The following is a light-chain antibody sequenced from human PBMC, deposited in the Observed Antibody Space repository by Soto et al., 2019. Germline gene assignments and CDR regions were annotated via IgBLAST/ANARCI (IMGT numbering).Light chain of an antibody. CDR3: QQYGSSLIT. CDR1: QSISSNY. V-gene: IGKV3-20*01. CDR2: GAS. J-gene: IGKJ5*01. Sequence: EIVLTQSPGTLSLSPGERATLSCRASQSISSNYLAWYQQKPGQAPRLLIFGASSRATGIPDMFSGSGSGTDFTLSINRLEPEDFAVYYCQQYGSSLITFGQGTRLEIK.